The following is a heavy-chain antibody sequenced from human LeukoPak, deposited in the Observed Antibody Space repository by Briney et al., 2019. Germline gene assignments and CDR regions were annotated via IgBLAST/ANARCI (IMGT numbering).Heavy chain of an antibody. J-gene: IGHJ4*02. CDR3: AINGGGDSGYGDFDY. CDR1: GFTFDDYA. CDR2: INWNSDSI. V-gene: IGHV3-9*01. Sequence: GGSLRLSCAVSGFTFDDYAMHWVRQVPGKGLEWVSGINWNSDSIGYADSVKGRFTTSRDNAKNSLYLQMNSLRAEDTAFYYCAINGGGDSGYGDFDYWGQGTLVTVSS. D-gene: IGHD5-12*01.